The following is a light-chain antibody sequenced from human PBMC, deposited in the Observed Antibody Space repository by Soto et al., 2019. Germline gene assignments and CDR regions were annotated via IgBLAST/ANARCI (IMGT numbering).Light chain of an antibody. CDR3: GTWDSGLSAGHVV. J-gene: IGLJ2*01. CDR1: FSNIGNNY. CDR2: DNN. Sequence: QSALTQPPSVSAAPGQRVTIPCSGSFSNIGNNYVSWYQQLPGTAPKLLIYDNNKRPSGIPDRFSGSKSGTSATLGISGLQTGDEADYYCGTWDSGLSAGHVVFGGGTKVTVL. V-gene: IGLV1-51*01.